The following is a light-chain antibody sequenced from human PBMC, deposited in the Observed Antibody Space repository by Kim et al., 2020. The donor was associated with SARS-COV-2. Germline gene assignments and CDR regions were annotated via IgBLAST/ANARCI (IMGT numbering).Light chain of an antibody. V-gene: IGLV3-19*01. J-gene: IGLJ2*01. Sequence: VALGQTVRITGQGDSLRSYYATRYQQKPGQAPILVIYGKNNRPSGIPDRFSGSSSGNTASLTSTGTQAGDEADYYCNSRDSNDNVVFGGGTQLTVL. CDR3: NSRDSNDNVV. CDR1: SLRSYY. CDR2: GKN.